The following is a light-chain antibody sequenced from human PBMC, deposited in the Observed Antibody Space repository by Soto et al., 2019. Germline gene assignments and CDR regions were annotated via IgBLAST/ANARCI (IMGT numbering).Light chain of an antibody. J-gene: IGKJ5*01. Sequence: EILLTQSPGTLSLSPGERAAPSFRASQSLTNSFIAWYQQKPGQAPRLLIYDTSSRATGIPDRFSGSGSGTDFTLTISRLEPEDFAVFFCQQYGTSEIIFGQGTRLEIK. CDR2: DTS. CDR3: QQYGTSEII. CDR1: QSLTNSF. V-gene: IGKV3-20*01.